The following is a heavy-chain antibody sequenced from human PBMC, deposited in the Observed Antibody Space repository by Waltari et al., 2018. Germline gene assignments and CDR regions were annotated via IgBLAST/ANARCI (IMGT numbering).Heavy chain of an antibody. V-gene: IGHV4-31*03. J-gene: IGHJ4*02. CDR3: ASSWQGSRGPESDY. CDR2: IYYRGST. D-gene: IGHD3-10*01. CDR1: GGSISSGGYY. Sequence: QVQLQESGPGLVKPSQTLSLTCTVSGGSISSGGYYWSWTRQHPGKGLEWIGYIYYRGSTYYNPSLKSRVTISVDTSKNQFSLKLSSVTAADTAVYYCASSWQGSRGPESDYWGQGTLVTVSS.